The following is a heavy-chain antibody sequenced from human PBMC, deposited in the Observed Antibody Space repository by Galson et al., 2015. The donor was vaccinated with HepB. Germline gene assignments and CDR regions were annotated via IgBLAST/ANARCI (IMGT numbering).Heavy chain of an antibody. V-gene: IGHV3-15*01. CDR1: GFTFSNAW. Sequence: SLRLSCAASGFTFSNAWMSWVRQAPGKGLEWVGRIKSKTDGGTTDYAAPVKGRFTISRDDSKNTLYLQMNSLKTEDTAVYYCTTKRGYSYPTHQSPDYWGQGTLVTVSS. CDR3: TTKRGYSYPTHQSPDY. J-gene: IGHJ4*02. CDR2: IKSKTDGGTT. D-gene: IGHD5-18*01.